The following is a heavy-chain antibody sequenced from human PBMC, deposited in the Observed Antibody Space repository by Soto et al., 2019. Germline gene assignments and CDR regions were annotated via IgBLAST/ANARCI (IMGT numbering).Heavy chain of an antibody. CDR1: GYSFTSYW. CDR2: IYPGDSDT. Sequence: PGESLKISCKGSGYSFTSYWIGWVRQMPGKGLEWMGIIYPGDSDTRYSPSFQGQVTISADKSISTAYLQWSSLKASDTAMYYCARVGARAGYSSGWYSEYYFDYWGQGTLVTVSS. D-gene: IGHD6-19*01. V-gene: IGHV5-51*01. J-gene: IGHJ4*02. CDR3: ARVGARAGYSSGWYSEYYFDY.